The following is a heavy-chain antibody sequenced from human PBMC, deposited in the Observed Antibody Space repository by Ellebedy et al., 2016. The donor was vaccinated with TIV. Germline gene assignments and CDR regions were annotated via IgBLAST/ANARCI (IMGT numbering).Heavy chain of an antibody. CDR2: IHHSGST. Sequence: GSLRLSCTVSGYSISSGYYWGWIRQPPGRGLEWIGSIHHSGSTYYNPSRKSRATISRHTSKNEFSLKLSSVTAADTAVYYCAGGFTTGTNFDYWGQGTLVTVSS. V-gene: IGHV4-38-2*02. CDR1: GYSISSGYY. D-gene: IGHD1-1*01. CDR3: AGGFTTGTNFDY. J-gene: IGHJ4*02.